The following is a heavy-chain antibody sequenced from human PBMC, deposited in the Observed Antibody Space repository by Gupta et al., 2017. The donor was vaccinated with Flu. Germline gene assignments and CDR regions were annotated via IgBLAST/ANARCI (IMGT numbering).Heavy chain of an antibody. J-gene: IGHJ4*02. CDR2: IIPIFETP. V-gene: IGHV1-69*06. Sequence: QVQLVQSGAEVKKPGSSVKVSCKASGGTFNSFAISWVRQAPGQGLEWMGGIIPIFETPKYEQKFQGRVTITADKSTTTAYMEMSGLLSEDTAVYYCARPGGFTGYHLYFDSWGQGTLVTVSS. D-gene: IGHD5-12*01. CDR1: GGTFNSFA. CDR3: ARPGGFTGYHLYFDS.